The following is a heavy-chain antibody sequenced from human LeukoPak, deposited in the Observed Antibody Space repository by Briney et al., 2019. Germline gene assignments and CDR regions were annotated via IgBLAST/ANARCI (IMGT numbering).Heavy chain of an antibody. CDR2: ISSSSSYI. CDR3: ARDGMTYYDILTGDFDY. D-gene: IGHD3-9*01. J-gene: IGHJ4*02. Sequence: GGSLRLSCAASGFTFSSYSMNWVHQAPGKGLEWVSSISSSSSYIYYADSVKGRFTISRDNAKNSLYLQMNSLRAEDTAVYYCARDGMTYYDILTGDFDYWGQGTLVTVSS. V-gene: IGHV3-21*01. CDR1: GFTFSSYS.